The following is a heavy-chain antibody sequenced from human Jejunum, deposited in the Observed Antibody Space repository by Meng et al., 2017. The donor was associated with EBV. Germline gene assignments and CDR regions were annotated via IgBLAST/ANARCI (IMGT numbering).Heavy chain of an antibody. CDR1: GDSVSSSKW. Sequence: QGQQEASGQGVVSTSPTLPLTCAGAGDSVSSSKWGSGGHQPPGKGREWIAENYHSGSTNYNPSLKSRVTISVDKTNNQFFRMLSSVTAAAAAVYYCGRRWEYSWKDWGQGTLVTVSS. V-gene: IGHV4-4*02. CDR3: GRRWEYSWKD. CDR2: NYHSGST. D-gene: IGHD1-26*01. J-gene: IGHJ4*02.